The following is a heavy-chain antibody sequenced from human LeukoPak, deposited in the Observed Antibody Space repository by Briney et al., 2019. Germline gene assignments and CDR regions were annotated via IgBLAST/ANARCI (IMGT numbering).Heavy chain of an antibody. J-gene: IGHJ5*02. D-gene: IGHD2-2*01. CDR3: ARDQGSHCSSTSCYNWFDP. CDR1: GYTFTSYY. CDR2: INPSGGST. V-gene: IGHV1-46*01. Sequence: ASVKVSCKASGYTFTSYYMHWVRQAHGQGLEWMGIINPSGGSTSYAQKFQGRVTMTRDMSTSTVYMELSSLRSEDTAVYYCARDQGSHCSSTSCYNWFDPWGQGTLVTVSS.